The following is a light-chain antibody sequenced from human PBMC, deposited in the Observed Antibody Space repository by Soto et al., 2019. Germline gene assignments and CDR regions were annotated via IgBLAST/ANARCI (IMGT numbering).Light chain of an antibody. V-gene: IGLV2-14*02. CDR1: SGFVGSFSL. J-gene: IGLJ1*01. Sequence: QSVLTQPASVSGSPGQSITISCTGNSGFVGSFSLVSWYQQHPGKAPKLILFEVNIRPSGVSYRFSGSKSGNTASLTISGLQAEDEADYFCSSYSISTAYLFGTGTKAPS. CDR3: SSYSISTAYL. CDR2: EVN.